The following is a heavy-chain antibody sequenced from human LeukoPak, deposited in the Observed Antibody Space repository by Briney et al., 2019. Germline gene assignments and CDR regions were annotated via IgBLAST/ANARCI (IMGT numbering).Heavy chain of an antibody. CDR2: ISTSGEST. D-gene: IGHD6-19*01. CDR3: ARDPSSGWYLKGWFDP. CDR1: GFTFSSYG. V-gene: IGHV3-21*01. Sequence: PGGTLRLSGAASGFTFSSYGMSWVRQAPGQGLEWVSAISTSGESTYYADSVKGRFTISRDNAKNSLYLQMNSLRAEDTAVYYCARDPSSGWYLKGWFDPWGQGTLVTVSS. J-gene: IGHJ5*02.